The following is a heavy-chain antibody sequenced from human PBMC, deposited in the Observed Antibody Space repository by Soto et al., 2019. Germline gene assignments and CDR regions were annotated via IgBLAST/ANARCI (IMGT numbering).Heavy chain of an antibody. Sequence: NPSETLSLTCTVSGGSVSSGSYYWSWIRQPPGKGLEWIGYIYYSGSTNYNPSLKSRVTISVDTSKNQFSLKLSSVTAADTAVYYCARGGYGHYYYYGMDVWGQGTTVTAP. D-gene: IGHD5-18*01. V-gene: IGHV4-61*01. J-gene: IGHJ6*02. CDR1: GGSVSSGSYY. CDR2: IYYSGST. CDR3: ARGGYGHYYYYGMDV.